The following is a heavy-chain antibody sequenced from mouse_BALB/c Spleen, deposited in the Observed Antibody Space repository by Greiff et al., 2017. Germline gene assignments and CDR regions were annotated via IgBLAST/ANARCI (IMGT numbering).Heavy chain of an antibody. J-gene: IGHJ3*01. V-gene: IGHV2-9*02. D-gene: IGHD2-14*01. Sequence: VKLMESGPGLVAPSQSLSITCTVSGFSLTSYGVHWVRQPPGKGLEWLGVIWAGGSTNYNSALMSRLSISKDNSKSQVFLKMNSLQTDDTAMYYCARENYRAFAYWGQGTLVTVSA. CDR1: GFSLTSYG. CDR2: IWAGGST. CDR3: ARENYRAFAY.